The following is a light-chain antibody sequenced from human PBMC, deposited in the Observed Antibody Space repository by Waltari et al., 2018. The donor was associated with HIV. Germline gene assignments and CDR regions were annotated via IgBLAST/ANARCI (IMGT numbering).Light chain of an antibody. CDR3: QQYFSLPPT. V-gene: IGKV4-1*01. Sequence: DIVMTQSPDSLAVSLGATVSIHCKSSRTVLYHSDNKNYLAWYQHKPGQAPRVLISWASTRAVMVPSSIPALGVPERFSGSGSGTNFSLTISGLQEDDVAIYYCQQYFSLPPTFGGGTRVERK. CDR1: RTVLYHSDNKNY. CDR2: WAS. J-gene: IGKJ4*01.